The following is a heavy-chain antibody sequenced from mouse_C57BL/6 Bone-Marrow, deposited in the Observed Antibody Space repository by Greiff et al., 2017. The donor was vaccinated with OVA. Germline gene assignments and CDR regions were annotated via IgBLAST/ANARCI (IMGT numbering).Heavy chain of an antibody. D-gene: IGHD2-2*01. Sequence: QVQLQQSGAELVMPGASVKLSCKASGYTFTSYWMHWVKQRPGQGLEWIGEIDPSDSYTNYNQKFKGKSTLTVDKSSSTAYMQLSSLTSEDSAVYYCAREGYGSAWFAYWGQGTLVTVSA. CDR3: AREGYGSAWFAY. V-gene: IGHV1-69*01. CDR2: IDPSDSYT. J-gene: IGHJ3*01. CDR1: GYTFTSYW.